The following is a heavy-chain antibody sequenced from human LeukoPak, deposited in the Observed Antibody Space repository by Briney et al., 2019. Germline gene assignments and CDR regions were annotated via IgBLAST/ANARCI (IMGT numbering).Heavy chain of an antibody. V-gene: IGHV3-21*01. CDR3: ARELTVTTSYYYYMDD. D-gene: IGHD4-11*01. Sequence: GGSLRLSCAASGFTFSSYSMNWVRQAPGKGLEWVSSISSSSSYIYYADSVKGRFTISRDNAKNSLYLQMNSLRAEDTAVYYCARELTVTTSYYYYMDDWGKGTTVTVSS. CDR2: ISSSSSYI. CDR1: GFTFSSYS. J-gene: IGHJ6*03.